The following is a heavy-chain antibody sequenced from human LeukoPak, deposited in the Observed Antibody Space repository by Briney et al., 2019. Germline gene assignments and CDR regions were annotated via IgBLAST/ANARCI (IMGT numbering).Heavy chain of an antibody. D-gene: IGHD4-11*01. CDR3: GRHNACYSPFDY. CDR1: GGSISSGNYY. Sequence: SETLSLTCTVSGGSISSGNYYWDWIRQSPGKGLEWIGNIYYNGNTYYNPPLTGRVTMSVDTSKNQFSLNLYSVTAADTAVYYCGRHNACYSPFDYWGQGILVTVSS. J-gene: IGHJ4*02. CDR2: IYYNGNT. V-gene: IGHV4-39*01.